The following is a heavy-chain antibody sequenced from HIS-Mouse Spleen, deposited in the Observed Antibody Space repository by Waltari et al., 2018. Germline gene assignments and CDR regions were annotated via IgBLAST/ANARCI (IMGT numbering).Heavy chain of an antibody. CDR1: GFTFSSYS. Sequence: EVQLVQSGGGLVKPGGSLRLSCAASGFTFSSYSMNWVRQAPGKGLEWVSSISSSSSYIYYADSVKGRFTISRDNAKNSLYLQMNSLGAEDTAVYYCARRLLTGDAFDIWGQGTMVTVSS. CDR3: ARRLLTGDAFDI. J-gene: IGHJ3*02. V-gene: IGHV3-21*01. CDR2: ISSSSSYI. D-gene: IGHD7-27*01.